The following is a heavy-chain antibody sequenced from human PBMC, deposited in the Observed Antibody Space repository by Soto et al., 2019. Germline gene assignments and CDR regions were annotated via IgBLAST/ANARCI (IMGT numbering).Heavy chain of an antibody. CDR2: IWHDGNNK. J-gene: IGHJ6*02. D-gene: IGHD1-26*01. V-gene: IGHV3-33*01. Sequence: SLRLSCAASGFTFINYGMHCFLQSPVKGLEWVAIIWHDGNNKYYADSVRGRFIISRDNSKNRLYLQMNSLRAEDTAVYYCASDLVGASDSYGLDVWGQGTPVTVSS. CDR3: ASDLVGASDSYGLDV. CDR1: GFTFINYG.